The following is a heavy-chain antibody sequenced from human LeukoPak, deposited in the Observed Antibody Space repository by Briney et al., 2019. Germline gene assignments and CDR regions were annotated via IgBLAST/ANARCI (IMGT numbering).Heavy chain of an antibody. CDR2: IYYSGST. CDR1: GGSISSYY. V-gene: IGHV4-59*08. D-gene: IGHD3-22*01. Sequence: PSETLSLTCTVSGGSISSYYWSWIRQPPGKGLEWIGYIYYSGSTNYNPSLKSRVTISVDTSKNQFSLKLSSVTAANTAVYYCARRTYYYDSSGYYPNTHAFDIWGQGTMVTVTS. CDR3: ARRTYYYDSSGYYPNTHAFDI. J-gene: IGHJ3*02.